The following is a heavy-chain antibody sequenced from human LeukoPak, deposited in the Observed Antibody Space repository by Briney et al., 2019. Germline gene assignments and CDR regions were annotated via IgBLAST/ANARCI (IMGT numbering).Heavy chain of an antibody. CDR3: ARTAAGSSGNY. CDR1: GGSISSYY. D-gene: IGHD6-6*01. J-gene: IGHJ4*02. V-gene: IGHV4-59*01. Sequence: PSETLSLTCTVSGGSISSYYWSWIRQPPGKGLEWIGYIYYSGSTKYNPSLKSRVTISVDASKTQFSLKLNSVTAADTAVYYCARTAAGSSGNYWGQGTLVTVSS. CDR2: IYYSGST.